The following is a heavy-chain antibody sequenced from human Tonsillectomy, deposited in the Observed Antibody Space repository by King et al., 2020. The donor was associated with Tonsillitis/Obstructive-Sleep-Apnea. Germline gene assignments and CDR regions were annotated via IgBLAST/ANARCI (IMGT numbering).Heavy chain of an antibody. Sequence: QLVQSGAEVKKPWASVKVSCKASGYTFTGYYMHWVQQAPGQGLEWMGWINPNSGGTNYAQKFQGWVTMTRDTSISTAYMELSRLRSDDTAVYYCARDEVIVGAMASRGMDVWGQGTTVTVSS. CDR2: INPNSGGT. J-gene: IGHJ6*02. D-gene: IGHD1-26*01. CDR1: GYTFTGYY. V-gene: IGHV1-2*04. CDR3: ARDEVIVGAMASRGMDV.